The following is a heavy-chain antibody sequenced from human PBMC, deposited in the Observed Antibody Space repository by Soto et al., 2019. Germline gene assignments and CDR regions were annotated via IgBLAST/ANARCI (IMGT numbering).Heavy chain of an antibody. V-gene: IGHV4-31*03. CDR1: GGSISSGGYY. CDR3: ARDSGARGYSYGYRLDAFDI. Sequence: SETLSLTCTVSGGSISSGGYYWSWIRQHPGKGLEWIGYIYYSGSTYYNPSLKSRVTISVDTSKNQFSLKLSSVTAADTAVYYCARDSGARGYSYGYRLDAFDIWGQGTMVTVSS. D-gene: IGHD5-18*01. J-gene: IGHJ3*02. CDR2: IYYSGST.